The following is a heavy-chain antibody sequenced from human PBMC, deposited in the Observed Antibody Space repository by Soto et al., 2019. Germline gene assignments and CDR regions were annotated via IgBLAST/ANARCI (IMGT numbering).Heavy chain of an antibody. J-gene: IGHJ5*02. CDR2: IYYIGST. CDR1: GGSISSSNYY. V-gene: IGHV4-39*01. Sequence: SETLSLTCSVSGGSISSSNYYWAWIRQPPGKGLEWIGSIYYIGSTYYNPSLKSRVTMSVDTSTGTAYMELTSLRPDDSAIYYCARGRMGAAQFSNPRAYSYAFDPWGQGTLVTVSS. D-gene: IGHD3-22*01. CDR3: ARGRMGAAQFSNPRAYSYAFDP.